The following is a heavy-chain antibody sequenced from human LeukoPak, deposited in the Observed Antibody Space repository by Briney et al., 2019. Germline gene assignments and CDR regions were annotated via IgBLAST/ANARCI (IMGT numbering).Heavy chain of an antibody. CDR2: IKSKTDGGTT. D-gene: IGHD6-13*01. CDR3: TTTRASWSWTH. CDR1: GFTFSNAW. V-gene: IGHV3-15*01. J-gene: IGHJ4*02. Sequence: GGSLRLSRAASGFTFSNAWMSWVRQAPGKGLEWVGRIKSKTDGGTTDYAAPVKGRFTISRDDSKNTLYLQMNSLKTEDTAVYYCTTTRASWSWTHWGQGTLVTVSS.